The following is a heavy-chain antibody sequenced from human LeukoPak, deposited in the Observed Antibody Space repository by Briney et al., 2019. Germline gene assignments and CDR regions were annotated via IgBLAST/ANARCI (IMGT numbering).Heavy chain of an antibody. CDR3: AKDSNYYGSGSFSDY. Sequence: GGSLRLSCAASGFTFSSYWMHWVRQAPGKGLVWVSRINSDGSSTSYADSVRGRFTISRDNSKNTLYLQMNSLRAEDTAIYYCAKDSNYYGSGSFSDYWGQGTLVTVSS. V-gene: IGHV3-74*01. CDR2: INSDGSST. D-gene: IGHD3-10*01. J-gene: IGHJ4*02. CDR1: GFTFSSYW.